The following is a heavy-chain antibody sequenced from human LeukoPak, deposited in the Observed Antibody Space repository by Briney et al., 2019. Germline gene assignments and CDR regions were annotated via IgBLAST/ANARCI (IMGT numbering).Heavy chain of an antibody. CDR3: ARGSRVWFGELLFDY. D-gene: IGHD3-10*01. Sequence: GGSLRLSCAASGFTFSDYYMSWIRQAPGKGLEWVSYISSSSSYTNYADSVKGRFTISRDDAKNSLYLQMNSLRAEDTAVYYCARGSRVWFGELLFDYWGQGTLVTVSS. CDR1: GFTFSDYY. J-gene: IGHJ4*02. CDR2: ISSSSSYT. V-gene: IGHV3-11*06.